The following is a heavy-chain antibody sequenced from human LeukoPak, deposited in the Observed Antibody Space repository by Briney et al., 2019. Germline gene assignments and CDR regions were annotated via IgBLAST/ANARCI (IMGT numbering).Heavy chain of an antibody. CDR3: ARETSRDRAFDI. V-gene: IGHV3-21*01. J-gene: IGHJ3*02. CDR2: ISSSSSYI. CDR1: GFTFSSYR. Sequence: AGGSLRLSCAASGFTFSSYRINWVRQAPGKGLEWLSSISSSSSYIYYADSVKGRFTISRDNAKNSLYLQMNSLRAEDTAVYYCARETSRDRAFDIWGQGTMVTVSS. D-gene: IGHD5-24*01.